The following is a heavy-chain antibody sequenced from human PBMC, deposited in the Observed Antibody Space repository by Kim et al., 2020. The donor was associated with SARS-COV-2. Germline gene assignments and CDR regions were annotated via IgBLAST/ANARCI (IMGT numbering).Heavy chain of an antibody. V-gene: IGHV4-39*01. J-gene: IGHJ4*02. Sequence: SETLSLTCTVSGGSISSSSYYWGWIRQPPGKGLEWIGSIYYSGSTYYNPSLKSRVTISVDTSKNQFSLKLSSVTAADTAVYYCARGPLSLITAERLALDYWGQGTLVTVSS. D-gene: IGHD1-1*01. CDR2: IYYSGST. CDR3: ARGPLSLITAERLALDY. CDR1: GGSISSSSYY.